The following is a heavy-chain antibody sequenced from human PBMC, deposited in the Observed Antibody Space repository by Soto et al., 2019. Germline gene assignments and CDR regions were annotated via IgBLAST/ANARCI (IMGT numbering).Heavy chain of an antibody. V-gene: IGHV4-34*10. D-gene: IGHD4-17*01. CDR3: ARYGDYFSFDY. J-gene: IGHJ4*02. CDR2: INHSGNT. Sequence: SETLSLTCAVYGGSLSDNYWNWIRQPPGKGLEWIGEINHSGNTNYNPSLKSRVSMSVDTSKNQVSLKLRSVTAADTAVYYCARYGDYFSFDYWGQGTLVTVSS. CDR1: GGSLSDNY.